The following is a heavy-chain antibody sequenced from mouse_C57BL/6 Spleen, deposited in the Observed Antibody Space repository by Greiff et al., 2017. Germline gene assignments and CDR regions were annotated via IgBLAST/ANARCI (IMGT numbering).Heavy chain of an antibody. D-gene: IGHD6-1*01. CDR2: IDPSDSYT. CDR3: ARGREREAMDY. CDR1: GYTFTSYW. V-gene: IGHV1-69*01. Sequence: VQLQQPGAELVMPGASVKLSCKASGYTFTSYWMPWVKQSPGQGLEWIGAIDPSDSYTNYHQKVKGKFTLTVDKSSSTAYMQLSSLTSEDAAVYYCARGREREAMDYWGQGTSVTVSS. J-gene: IGHJ4*01.